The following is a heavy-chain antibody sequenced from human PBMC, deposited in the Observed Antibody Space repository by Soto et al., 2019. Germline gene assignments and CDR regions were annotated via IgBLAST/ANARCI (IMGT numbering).Heavy chain of an antibody. Sequence: PGGSLRLSCAASGFILSNYVMSWVRQAPGKGLEWVSAISGSGGSTYYADSVKGRFTISRDNSKNTLYLQMNSLRAEDTAVYYCAKDDIRPPGVYYWGQGTLVTVSS. D-gene: IGHD2-15*01. CDR1: GFILSNYV. J-gene: IGHJ4*02. CDR3: AKDDIRPPGVYY. CDR2: ISGSGGST. V-gene: IGHV3-23*01.